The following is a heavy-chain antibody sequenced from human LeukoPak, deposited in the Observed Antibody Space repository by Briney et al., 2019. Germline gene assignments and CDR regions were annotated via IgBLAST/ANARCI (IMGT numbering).Heavy chain of an antibody. CDR2: MNPSSGNT. V-gene: IGHV1-8*01. CDR1: GYTFTSYD. Sequence: ASVKVSCKASGYTFTSYDINWVRQATGQGLEWMGWMNPSSGNTGYAQKSQGRVTMTRNTSISTAYMELSSLRSEDTAVYYCAREGNSVAAFDIWGQGTMVTVSS. CDR3: AREGNSVAAFDI. D-gene: IGHD4-23*01. J-gene: IGHJ3*02.